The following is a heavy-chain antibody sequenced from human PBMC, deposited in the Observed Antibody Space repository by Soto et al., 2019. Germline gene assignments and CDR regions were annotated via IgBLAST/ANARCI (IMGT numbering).Heavy chain of an antibody. J-gene: IGHJ4*02. CDR2: TSSDGGIK. D-gene: IGHD6-19*01. CDR1: GFTFSSFS. CDR3: AREVVTTQWYFDN. Sequence: QVQLMESGGGVVQPGGSLRLSSATSGFTFSSFSMHWFRQAPGKRLEWVAVTSSDGGIKYYADLVKGRFTISRDNSKNTLYLQMNSLRPEDTAVYYCAREVVTTQWYFDNWGQGIPVIVSS. V-gene: IGHV3-30-3*01.